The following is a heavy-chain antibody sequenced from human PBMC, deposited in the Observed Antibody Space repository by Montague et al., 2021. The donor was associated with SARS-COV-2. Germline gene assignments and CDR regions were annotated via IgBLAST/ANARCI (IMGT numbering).Heavy chain of an antibody. CDR1: GGSISSYY. CDR3: ARHKKKLWFGRLLFDY. Sequence: SETLSLTCTVPGGSISSYYWSWIRQSPGKGLEWIRYIYHSGSTNYNPSLKSRVTISVDTSKNQFSLKLSSVTAADTAVYYCARHKKKLWFGRLLFDYWGQGTLVTVSS. V-gene: IGHV4-59*08. J-gene: IGHJ4*02. D-gene: IGHD3-10*01. CDR2: IYHSGST.